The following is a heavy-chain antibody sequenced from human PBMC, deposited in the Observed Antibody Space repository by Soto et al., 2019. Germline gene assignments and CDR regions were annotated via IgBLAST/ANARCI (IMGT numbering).Heavy chain of an antibody. V-gene: IGHV1-8*01. CDR2: MNPNSGNT. CDR1: GYTFTSYD. D-gene: IGHD3-3*01. CDR3: ARGALPEYDLWSGSSMDV. Sequence: ASVKVSCKASGYTFTSYDINWVRQATGQGLEWMGWMNPNSGNTGYAQKFQGRVTMTRNTSISTAYMELSSLRSEDTAVYYCARGALPEYDLWSGSSMDVWGQGTTVTVSS. J-gene: IGHJ6*02.